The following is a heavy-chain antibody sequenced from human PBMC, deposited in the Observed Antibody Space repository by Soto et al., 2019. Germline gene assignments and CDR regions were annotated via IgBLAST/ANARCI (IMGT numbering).Heavy chain of an antibody. D-gene: IGHD3-22*01. CDR2: ISYDGSNK. CDR3: ARDRSHYYDSSGSFDY. J-gene: IGHJ4*02. CDR1: GFTFSSYA. Sequence: QVQLVESGGGVVQPGRSPRLSCAASGFTFSSYAMHWVRQAPGKGLEWVAVISYDGSNKYYADSVKGRFTISRDNSKNTLYLQMNSLRAEDTAVYYCARDRSHYYDSSGSFDYWGQGTLVTVSS. V-gene: IGHV3-30-3*01.